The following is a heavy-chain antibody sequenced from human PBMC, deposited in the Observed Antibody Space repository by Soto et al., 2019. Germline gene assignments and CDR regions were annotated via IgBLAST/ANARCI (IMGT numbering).Heavy chain of an antibody. Sequence: EAQLLECGGGLVQPGGSLRLSCRASGFTFPYYAFSWVRQAQGKGLEWVSAISAHGQGIYYADSVRGRFTISRDTSKNTVFLHMDSLRAEDTAVYYCAKDRDYPRDQFHYWGQGTLVTVSS. CDR1: GFTFPYYA. CDR3: AKDRDYPRDQFHY. D-gene: IGHD2-2*01. V-gene: IGHV3-23*01. J-gene: IGHJ4*02. CDR2: ISAHGQGI.